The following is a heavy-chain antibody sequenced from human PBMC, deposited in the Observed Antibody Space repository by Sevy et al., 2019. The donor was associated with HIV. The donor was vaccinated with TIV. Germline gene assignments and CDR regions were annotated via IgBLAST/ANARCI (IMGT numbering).Heavy chain of an antibody. CDR2: IKPDGSES. V-gene: IGHV3-7*01. CDR1: GFTFNNFW. Sequence: GGSLRLSCVASGFTFNNFWMAWVRQAPGKGLEWFANIKPDGSESNHVGSVKGRFTISRDNAKNSLYLQMNSLTAEDTAVYYWARDVGGRYFDYWGQGTLVPVSS. J-gene: IGHJ4*01. D-gene: IGHD3-16*01. CDR3: ARDVGGRYFDY.